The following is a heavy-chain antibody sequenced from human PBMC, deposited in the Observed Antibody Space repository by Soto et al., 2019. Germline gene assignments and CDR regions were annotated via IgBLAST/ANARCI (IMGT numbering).Heavy chain of an antibody. J-gene: IGHJ4*02. CDR3: ARLLCSGCSFTPRYDY. V-gene: IGHV1-69*02. CDR2: IIPILGIA. CDR1: GGTFSSYT. Sequence: QVQLVQSGAQVKKPGSSVKVSCKASGGTFSSYTISWVRQTPGQGLEWMGRIIPILGIANYAQKFQGRVTITSDKSTSTAYMVLISLRSEDTAVYYFARLLCSGCSFTPRYDYCGQGTLVTVSS. D-gene: IGHD2-15*01.